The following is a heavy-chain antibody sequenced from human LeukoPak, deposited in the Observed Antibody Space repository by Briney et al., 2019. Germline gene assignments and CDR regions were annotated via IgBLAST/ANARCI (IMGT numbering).Heavy chain of an antibody. Sequence: GRSLRLSCAASGFTFRTYGIHWVSQAPGKGLEWVAVISYDGSNKYYADSVKGRFTISRDNSKNTLYLQMNSLKPEDTAVYYCAKGKPSSLWPPFDDWGQGTLVTVSS. CDR1: GFTFRTYG. V-gene: IGHV3-30*18. D-gene: IGHD5-18*01. J-gene: IGHJ4*02. CDR2: ISYDGSNK. CDR3: AKGKPSSLWPPFDD.